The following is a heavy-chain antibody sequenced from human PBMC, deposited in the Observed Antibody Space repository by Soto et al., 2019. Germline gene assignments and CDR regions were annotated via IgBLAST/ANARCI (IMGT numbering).Heavy chain of an antibody. CDR3: ARMVGNALFGSGWYYFDY. CDR1: GGSISSYY. D-gene: IGHD6-19*01. Sequence: QVQLQESGPGLVKPSETLSLTCTVSGGSISSYYWSWIRQPPGKGLEWIGYIYYSGSTNYNPSLKSRVTISVDTSKNQFSLKLSSVTAADTAVYYCARMVGNALFGSGWYYFDYWGQGTLVTVSS. J-gene: IGHJ4*02. V-gene: IGHV4-59*01. CDR2: IYYSGST.